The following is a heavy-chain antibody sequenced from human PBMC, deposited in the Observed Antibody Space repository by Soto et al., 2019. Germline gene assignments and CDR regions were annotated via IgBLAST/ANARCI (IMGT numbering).Heavy chain of an antibody. CDR2: MNPNSGNT. D-gene: IGHD6-19*01. CDR3: ARGSSGWTQFDY. Sequence: ASVKVSCKASGYTFTSYDINWVRQATGQGLEWMGWMNPNSGNTGYAQKFQGRVTMTRNTYISIAYMELSSLRSEDTDVYYCARGSSGWTQFDYWGQGTLVTVSS. V-gene: IGHV1-8*01. J-gene: IGHJ4*02. CDR1: GYTFTSYD.